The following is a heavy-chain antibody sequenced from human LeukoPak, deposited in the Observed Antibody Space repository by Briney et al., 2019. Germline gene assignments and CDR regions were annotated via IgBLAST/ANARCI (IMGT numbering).Heavy chain of an antibody. CDR2: IYYSGST. CDR3: ARLKVGSGYDHYYYYYGMDV. Sequence: PSETLSLTCTVSGGSISSSSYHWGWIRQPPGKGLEWIGSIYYSGSTYYNPSLKSRVTISVDTSKNQFSLKLSSVTAADTAVYYCARLKVGSGYDHYYYYYGMDVWGQGTTVTVSS. CDR1: GGSISSSSYH. D-gene: IGHD5-12*01. J-gene: IGHJ6*02. V-gene: IGHV4-39*01.